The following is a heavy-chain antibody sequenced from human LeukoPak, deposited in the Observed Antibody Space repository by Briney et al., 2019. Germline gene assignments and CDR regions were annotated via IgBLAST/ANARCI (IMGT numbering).Heavy chain of an antibody. J-gene: IGHJ2*01. CDR3: ARGAHYYDSSGYYPDWYFDL. Sequence: GGSLRLSCAASGFTFSSYSMNWVRQAPGKGLEWVSSISSSSSYIYYADSVKGRFTISRDNAKNSLYLQMNSLRAEDTAVYYCARGAHYYDSSGYYPDWYFDLWGRGTLVTVSS. V-gene: IGHV3-21*01. CDR2: ISSSSSYI. D-gene: IGHD3-22*01. CDR1: GFTFSSYS.